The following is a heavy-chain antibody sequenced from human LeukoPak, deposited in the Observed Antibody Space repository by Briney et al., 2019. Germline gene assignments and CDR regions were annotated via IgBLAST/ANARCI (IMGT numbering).Heavy chain of an antibody. Sequence: GGSLRLSCAVSGFTFSSYEMNWVRQAPGKGLEWVSYISSSGSTIYYADSAKGRFTISRDNAKNSLYLQMNSLRAEDTAVYYCASHYDILTGYPSYFDYWGQGTLVTVSS. D-gene: IGHD3-9*01. J-gene: IGHJ4*02. V-gene: IGHV3-48*03. CDR2: ISSSGSTI. CDR3: ASHYDILTGYPSYFDY. CDR1: GFTFSSYE.